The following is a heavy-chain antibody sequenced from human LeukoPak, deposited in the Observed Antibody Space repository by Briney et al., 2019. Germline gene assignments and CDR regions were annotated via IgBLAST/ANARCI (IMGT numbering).Heavy chain of an antibody. CDR1: GYTFTSYG. D-gene: IGHD5-18*01. CDR3: ARVEIAMSKSVY. Sequence: ASVKVSCKASGYTFTSYGISWVRQAPGQGLEWMGWINAYNGNSNHAQNFQGRVTMTTGTSTSTAYMEMRSLISDDTAVYYCARVEIAMSKSVYWGQGTLVTVSS. CDR2: INAYNGNS. V-gene: IGHV1-18*01. J-gene: IGHJ4*02.